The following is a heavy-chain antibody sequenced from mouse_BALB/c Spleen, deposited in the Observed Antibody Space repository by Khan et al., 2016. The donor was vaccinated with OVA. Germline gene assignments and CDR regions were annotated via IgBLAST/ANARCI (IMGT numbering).Heavy chain of an antibody. CDR2: ISYSGST. Sequence: EVQLQESGPGLVKPSKSLSLTCTVNGYSITSNYAWNWIRQFPGNKLEWMGYISYSGSTNYNPSLKSRLSITRDTSKNQFFLLLHSVTTEDSATYYCARGNYYGYALDYWGQGTSVTVSS. CDR3: ARGNYYGYALDY. CDR1: GYSITSNYA. J-gene: IGHJ4*01. V-gene: IGHV3-2*02. D-gene: IGHD1-1*01.